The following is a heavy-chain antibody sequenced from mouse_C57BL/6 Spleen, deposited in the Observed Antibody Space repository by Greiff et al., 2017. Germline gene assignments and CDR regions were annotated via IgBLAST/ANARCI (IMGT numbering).Heavy chain of an antibody. CDR1: GYTFTEYT. Sequence: QVQLQQSGAELVKPGASVKLSCKASGYTFTEYTIHWVKQRSGEGLEWIGWFYPGSGSIKYNEKFKDKATLTVDKSSSTVYMELSRLTSEDSAVYYCARNEGYSNYVVKDYWGQGTTLTVSS. CDR2: FYPGSGSI. V-gene: IGHV1-62-2*01. D-gene: IGHD2-5*01. CDR3: ARNEGYSNYVVKDY. J-gene: IGHJ2*01.